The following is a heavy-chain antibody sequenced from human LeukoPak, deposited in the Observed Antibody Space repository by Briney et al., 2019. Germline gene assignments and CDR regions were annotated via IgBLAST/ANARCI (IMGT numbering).Heavy chain of an antibody. CDR2: ISSISSYI. CDR3: ARVVGQLATY. V-gene: IGHV3-21*01. CDR1: GFMFSDYN. D-gene: IGHD6-6*01. Sequence: PGGSLRLSCAASGFMFSDYNMNWVRQAPGKGLEWVSSISSISSYIFYADSVKGRFTISRDNANNSLYLHMNSLRAEDTAVYYCARVVGQLATYWGQGTLVTVSS. J-gene: IGHJ4*02.